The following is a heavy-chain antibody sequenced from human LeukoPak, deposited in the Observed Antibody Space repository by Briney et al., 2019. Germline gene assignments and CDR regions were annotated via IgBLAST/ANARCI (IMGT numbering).Heavy chain of an antibody. CDR2: IYSGGNT. V-gene: IGHV3-53*01. J-gene: IGHJ4*02. D-gene: IGHD6-13*01. CDR1: GFTVSSNY. Sequence: GGSLRLSCAASGFTVSSNYMSWVRQAPGKGLEWVSVIYSGGNTYYADSVKGRFTISRDSSKNTLYLQMNSLRAEDTAVYYCARFIAAGYYFDYWGQGTLVTVSS. CDR3: ARFIAAGYYFDY.